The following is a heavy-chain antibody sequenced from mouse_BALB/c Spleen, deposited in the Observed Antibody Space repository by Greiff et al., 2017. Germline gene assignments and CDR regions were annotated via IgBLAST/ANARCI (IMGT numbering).Heavy chain of an antibody. CDR1: GYTFTNYW. J-gene: IGHJ4*01. CDR2: IYPGGGYT. Sequence: VQLQQSGPELVKPGASVKMSCKASGYTFTNYWLGWVKQRPGHGLEWIGDIYPGGGYTNYNEKFKGKATLTADTSSSTAYMQLSSLTSEDSAVYFCARLGRMDYWGQGTSVTVSS. V-gene: IGHV1-63*02. CDR3: ARLGRMDY.